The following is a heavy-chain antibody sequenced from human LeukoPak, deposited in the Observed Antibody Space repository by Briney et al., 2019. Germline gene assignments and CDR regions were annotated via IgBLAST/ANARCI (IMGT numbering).Heavy chain of an antibody. CDR1: GVNFDESA. CDR3: AKESGKFDY. J-gene: IGHJ4*02. CDR2: ISADGGST. V-gene: IGHV3-43*02. Sequence: PGGSLRLSCVGYGVNFDESAMHWVRQAPGKGLEWVSLISADGGSTFSADSVKGRFSISRDNSKNSLYLQMNSLRSEDTAMYYCAKESGKFDYWGQGTLVAVSS.